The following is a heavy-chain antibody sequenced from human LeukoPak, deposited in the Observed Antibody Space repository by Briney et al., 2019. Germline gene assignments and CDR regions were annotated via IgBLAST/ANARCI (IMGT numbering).Heavy chain of an antibody. CDR3: ARNTIYYYYMDV. J-gene: IGHJ6*03. Sequence: GASVKVSCKASGYTFTGYYMHWVRQAPGQGLEWMGWINTYNGNTNYAQRLQGRVTMTTDTSTSTAYMELRSLRSDDTAVYYCARNTIYYYYMDVWSKGTTVTISS. D-gene: IGHD3-3*01. V-gene: IGHV1-18*04. CDR1: GYTFTGYY. CDR2: INTYNGNT.